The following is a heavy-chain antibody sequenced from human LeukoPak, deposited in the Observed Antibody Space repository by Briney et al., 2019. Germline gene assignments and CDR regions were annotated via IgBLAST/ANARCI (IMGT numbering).Heavy chain of an antibody. V-gene: IGHV1-18*01. J-gene: IGHJ6*02. CDR3: ARGLRYSYGYPYYYYYGMDV. Sequence: PLASVKVSCKASGYTFTSYGISWVRQAPGQGLEWMGWISAYNGNTNYAQKLQGRVTMTRNTSISTAYMELSSLRSEDTAVYYCARGLRYSYGYPYYYYYGMDVWGQGTTVTVSS. CDR1: GYTFTSYG. CDR2: ISAYNGNT. D-gene: IGHD5-18*01.